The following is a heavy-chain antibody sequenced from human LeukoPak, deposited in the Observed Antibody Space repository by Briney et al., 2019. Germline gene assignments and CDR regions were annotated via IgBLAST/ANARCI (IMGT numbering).Heavy chain of an antibody. J-gene: IGHJ6*03. Sequence: SETLSLTCTVSGGSISSGSYYWSWIRQPAGKGLEWIGRIYTSGSTNYNPSLKSRVTISVDTSKNQFSLKLSSVTAADTAVYYCATLLVGATHYYYYYMDVWGKGTTVTVSS. CDR2: IYTSGST. D-gene: IGHD1-26*01. CDR1: GGSISSGSYY. CDR3: ATLLVGATHYYYYYMDV. V-gene: IGHV4-61*02.